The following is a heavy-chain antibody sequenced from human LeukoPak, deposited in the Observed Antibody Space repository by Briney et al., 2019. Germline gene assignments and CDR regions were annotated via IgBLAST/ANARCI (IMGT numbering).Heavy chain of an antibody. V-gene: IGHV3-30*19. D-gene: IGHD3-16*02. CDR1: GFTFSSYG. Sequence: GGSLRLSCAASGFTFSSYGMHWVRQAPGKGLEWVAVISYDGSNKYYADSVKGRFTISRDNSKNTLYLQMNSLRAEDTAVYYCARDISEDDAFDIWGQGTMVTVSS. CDR2: ISYDGSNK. J-gene: IGHJ3*02. CDR3: ARDISEDDAFDI.